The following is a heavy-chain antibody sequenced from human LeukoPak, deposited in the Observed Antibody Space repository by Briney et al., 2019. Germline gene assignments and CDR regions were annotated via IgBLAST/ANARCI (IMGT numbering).Heavy chain of an antibody. CDR1: GDSISSSD. D-gene: IGHD2-15*01. V-gene: IGHV4-4*07. CDR2: IHTSGST. J-gene: IGHJ4*02. CDR3: ARVRMGRGLDY. Sequence: SETLSLTCTVSGDSISSSDWGWIRQPAGKGLEWIGRIHTSGSTYYSPSLKSRVTMSVDTSTNHFSLKLRSVTAADTAMYYCARVRMGRGLDYWGQGTLVTVSS.